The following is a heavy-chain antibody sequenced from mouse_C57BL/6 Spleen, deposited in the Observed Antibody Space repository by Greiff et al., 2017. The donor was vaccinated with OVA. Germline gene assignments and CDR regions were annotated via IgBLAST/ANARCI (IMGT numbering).Heavy chain of an antibody. CDR3: AREAIGNPAWFAY. CDR2: INPSSGYT. CDR1: GYTFTSYT. J-gene: IGHJ3*01. D-gene: IGHD2-1*01. Sequence: VQLQQSGAELARPGASVKMSCKASGYTFTSYTMHWVKQRPGQGLEWIGYINPSSGYTKYNQKFKDKATLTADKSSSTAYMQLSSLTSEDSAVYYGAREAIGNPAWFAYWGQGTLVTVSA. V-gene: IGHV1-4*01.